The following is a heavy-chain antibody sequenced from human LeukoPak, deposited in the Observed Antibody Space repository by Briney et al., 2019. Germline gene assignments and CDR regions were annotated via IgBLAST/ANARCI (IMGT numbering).Heavy chain of an antibody. J-gene: IGHJ4*02. D-gene: IGHD6-19*01. Sequence: GASVKVSCKASGYTFTNYYMHWVRQAPGQGLEWMGVINPRAGSFSSAQRFQDRLTMTRDTSKTTVYMELSSLRSDDTAVFYCARGVAGEYYFDFWGQGTLVTVSS. V-gene: IGHV1-46*01. CDR1: GYTFTNYY. CDR3: ARGVAGEYYFDF. CDR2: INPRAGSF.